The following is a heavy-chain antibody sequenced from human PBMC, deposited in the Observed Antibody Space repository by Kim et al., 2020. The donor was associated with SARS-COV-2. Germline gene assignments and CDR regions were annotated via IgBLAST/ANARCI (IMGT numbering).Heavy chain of an antibody. CDR3: VRDNPPCPYFDS. Sequence: IHYADTVKGRFTISRDNAQDSLYLQMNSLRDEETAVYYWVRDNPPCPYFDSWGQGTLVAASS. CDR2: I. V-gene: IGHV3-48*02. J-gene: IGHJ4*02.